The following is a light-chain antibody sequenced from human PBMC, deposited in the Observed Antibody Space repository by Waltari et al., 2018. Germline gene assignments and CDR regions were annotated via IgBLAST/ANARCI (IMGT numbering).Light chain of an antibody. V-gene: IGLV2-8*01. CDR3: NSYAGSNSVL. CDR1: SSDVGGYNC. CDR2: DVP. J-gene: IGLJ2*01. Sequence: QSALTQPPSAPGSPGQSVTISCTGTSSDVGGYNCVSCYQQHPGKAPKLMIYDVPKRPAGVPVRFAGSKAGKAAYLTVSGLQAEDEADYYCNSYAGSNSVLFGAGTKLTVL.